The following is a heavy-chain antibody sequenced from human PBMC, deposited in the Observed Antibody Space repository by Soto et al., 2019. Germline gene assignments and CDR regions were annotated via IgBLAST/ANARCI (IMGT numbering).Heavy chain of an antibody. J-gene: IGHJ3*02. CDR3: ARNLIKGYCSGGSCRIDAFDI. Sequence: EVQLVESGGGLVQPGGSLRLSCETSGFTFSSYSMKWVRQAPGKGLEWLSFISTNGRTTYYADSVKGRFTISRDNAQNSLSLQVNSLRVEDTAVYYCARNLIKGYCSGGSCRIDAFDIWGPGTMVTVSS. V-gene: IGHV3-48*01. D-gene: IGHD2-15*01. CDR2: ISTNGRTT. CDR1: GFTFSSYS.